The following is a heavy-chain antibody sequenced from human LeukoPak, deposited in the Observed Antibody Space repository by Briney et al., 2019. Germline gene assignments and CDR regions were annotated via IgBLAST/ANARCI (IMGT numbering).Heavy chain of an antibody. CDR3: AGKSGVATMADAFDI. J-gene: IGHJ3*02. V-gene: IGHV4-28*01. Sequence: SDTLSLTCAASGYAISKNNWWGWIRQPPGKGLEWIGYIYYSGSTHYNPSLKSRVTMSVDTSKNQFALKVSSVTAEDTALYYCAGKSGVATMADAFDIWGQGTKVTVSS. CDR2: IYYSGST. CDR1: GYAISKNNW. D-gene: IGHD5-12*01.